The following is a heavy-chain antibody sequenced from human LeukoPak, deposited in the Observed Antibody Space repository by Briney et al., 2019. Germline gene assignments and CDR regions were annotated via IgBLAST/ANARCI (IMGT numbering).Heavy chain of an antibody. J-gene: IGHJ4*02. V-gene: IGHV1-46*01. CDR3: ARSSGYESSIKYYFDY. CDR2: INPSGGST. Sequence: GASVKVSCKASGYSFTTYYMHWVRQAPGQGLEWMGIINPSGGSTSYARKFQGRVTMTRDTSTSTVSVELSSLRSEDTAVYYCARSSGYESSIKYYFDYWGQGTLVTVSS. D-gene: IGHD5-12*01. CDR1: GYSFTTYY.